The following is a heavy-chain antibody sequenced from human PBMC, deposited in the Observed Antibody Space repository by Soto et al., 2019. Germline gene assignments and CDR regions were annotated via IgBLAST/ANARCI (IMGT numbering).Heavy chain of an antibody. CDR3: AKDTGPSPPVSVDTAMVSPY. CDR1: GFTFDDYA. D-gene: IGHD5-18*01. J-gene: IGHJ4*02. V-gene: IGHV3-9*01. CDR2: ISWNSGSI. Sequence: AGGSLRLSCAASGFTFDDYAMHWVRQAPGKGLEWVSGISWNSGSIGYADSVKGRFTISRDNAKNSLYLQMNSLRAEDTALYYCAKDTGPSPPVSVDTAMVSPYWGQGTLVTVSS.